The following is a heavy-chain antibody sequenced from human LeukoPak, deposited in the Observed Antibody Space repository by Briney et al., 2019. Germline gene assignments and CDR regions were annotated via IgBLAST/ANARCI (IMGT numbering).Heavy chain of an antibody. D-gene: IGHD3-22*01. CDR3: ARSSSGAYYYYMDV. J-gene: IGHJ6*03. Sequence: SETLSLTCTVSGGSISSYCWSWVRQPPGKGLEWIGYIYYSGSTNYNPSLKSRVTISVDTSKNQFSLKLSSVTAADTAVYYCARSSSGAYYYYMDVWGKGTTVTVSS. V-gene: IGHV4-59*01. CDR2: IYYSGST. CDR1: GGSISSYC.